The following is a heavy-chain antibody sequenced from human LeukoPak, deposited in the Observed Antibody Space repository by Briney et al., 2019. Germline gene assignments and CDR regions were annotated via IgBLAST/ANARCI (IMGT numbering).Heavy chain of an antibody. V-gene: IGHV5-51*01. D-gene: IGHD3-10*01. Sequence: GESLKISCKGSGYSFTTYWVVWVRQMPGKGLEWMGIIYPGDSDTRYSPSFQGQVTISADRSINPAYLQWTSLTASDTAMYYCARQDHGSYDYWGQGTLVTVSS. CDR1: GYSFTTYW. CDR3: ARQDHGSYDY. J-gene: IGHJ4*02. CDR2: IYPGDSDT.